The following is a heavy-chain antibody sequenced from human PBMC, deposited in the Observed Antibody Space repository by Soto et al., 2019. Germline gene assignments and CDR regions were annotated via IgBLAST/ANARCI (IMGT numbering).Heavy chain of an antibody. CDR1: GFTFSSYA. CDR3: AKETYFRDYYGSGSYYIDY. CDR2: ISGSGGST. J-gene: IGHJ4*02. D-gene: IGHD3-10*01. Sequence: GGSLRLSCAASGFTFSSYAMSWVRQAPGKGLEWVSAISGSGGSTYYADSVKGRFTISRDNSKNTLYLQMNSLRAEDTAVYYCAKETYFRDYYGSGSYYIDYWGQGTLVTVSS. V-gene: IGHV3-23*01.